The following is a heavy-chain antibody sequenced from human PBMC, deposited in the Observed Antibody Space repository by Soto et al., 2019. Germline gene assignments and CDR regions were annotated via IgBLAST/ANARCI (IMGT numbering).Heavy chain of an antibody. CDR1: GGSISSSSYY. D-gene: IGHD4-17*01. CDR2: IYYSGST. V-gene: IGHV4-39*01. J-gene: IGHJ4*02. Sequence: QLQLQESGPGLVKPSETLSLTCTVSGGSISSSSYYWGWIRQPPGKGLEWIGSIYYSGSTHDNPSLKSRVTISVDTSKNQFSLKLSSVTAADTAVYYCARLDDYGDYWFPYYFDYWGQGTLVTVSS. CDR3: ARLDDYGDYWFPYYFDY.